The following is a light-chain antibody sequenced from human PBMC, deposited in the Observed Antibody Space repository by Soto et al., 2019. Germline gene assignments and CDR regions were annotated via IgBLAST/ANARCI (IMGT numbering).Light chain of an antibody. V-gene: IGKV3-20*01. J-gene: IGKJ3*01. CDR2: GAS. CDR1: QSVSSSY. CDR3: QQYGSSLFT. Sequence: DIVMTQSPCTLSVSPGERATLSCRASQSVSSSYLALYQQKPGQAPRLLISGASSTSTGIPDRFSGSGSGTDFTLTISRLKPEDFAVYYCQQYGSSLFTFGHGTKVDIK.